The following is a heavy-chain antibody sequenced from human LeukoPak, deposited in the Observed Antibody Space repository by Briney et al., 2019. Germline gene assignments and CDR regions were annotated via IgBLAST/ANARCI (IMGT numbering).Heavy chain of an antibody. CDR2: IYTSGST. D-gene: IGHD1-26*01. CDR1: GGSISSYY. V-gene: IGHV4-4*07. Sequence: TSETLSLTCTVSGGSISSYYWSWIRQPAGKGLEWIGRIYTSGSTNYNPSLKSRVTMSVDTSKNQFSLKLSSVTAADMAVYYCARMYSGSYYAKTDAFDIWGQGTMVTVSS. CDR3: ARMYSGSYYAKTDAFDI. J-gene: IGHJ3*02.